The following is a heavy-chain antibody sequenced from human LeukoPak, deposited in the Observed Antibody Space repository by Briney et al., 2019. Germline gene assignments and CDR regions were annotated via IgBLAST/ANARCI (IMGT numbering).Heavy chain of an antibody. Sequence: SETLSLTCTVSGGSISSGGYYWSWIRQHPGKGLEWIGYIYYSGSTYYNPSLKSRVTISVDTSKNQFSLKLSSVTAADTAVYYCARDPFEVCSGGSCYLSGMDVWGQGTTVTVSS. V-gene: IGHV4-31*03. D-gene: IGHD2-15*01. CDR2: IYYSGST. CDR1: GGSISSGGYY. J-gene: IGHJ6*02. CDR3: ARDPFEVCSGGSCYLSGMDV.